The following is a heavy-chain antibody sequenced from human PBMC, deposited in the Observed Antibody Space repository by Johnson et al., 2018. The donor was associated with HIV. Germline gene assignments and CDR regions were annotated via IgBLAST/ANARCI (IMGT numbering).Heavy chain of an antibody. V-gene: IGHV3-7*01. CDR2: IKQDGSEK. D-gene: IGHD3-10*01. CDR1: GFTFSTFG. Sequence: VHLVESGGGVVQPGRSLRLSCAASGFTFSTFGMHWVRQAPGKGLEWVANIKQDGSEKYYVDSVKGRFAISRDNAKNALYLQMTSLRAEDTAVYYCGRDSRALLWFGERGDVSDIWGQGTMVTVSS. J-gene: IGHJ3*02. CDR3: GRDSRALLWFGERGDVSDI.